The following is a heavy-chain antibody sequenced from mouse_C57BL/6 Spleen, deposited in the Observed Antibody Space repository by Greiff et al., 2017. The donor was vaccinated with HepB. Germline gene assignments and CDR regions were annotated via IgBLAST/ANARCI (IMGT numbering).Heavy chain of an antibody. CDR2: IWSGGST. D-gene: IGHD2-3*01. Sequence: QVHVKQSGPGLVQPSQRLSITCTVSGFSLTSYGVHWVRQSPGKGLEWLGVIWSGGSTDYNAAFISRLSISKDNSKSQVFFKMNSLQADDTAIYYCARNIYDPTSHRMDYWGQGTSVTVSS. J-gene: IGHJ4*01. CDR3: ARNIYDPTSHRMDY. V-gene: IGHV2-2*01. CDR1: GFSLTSYG.